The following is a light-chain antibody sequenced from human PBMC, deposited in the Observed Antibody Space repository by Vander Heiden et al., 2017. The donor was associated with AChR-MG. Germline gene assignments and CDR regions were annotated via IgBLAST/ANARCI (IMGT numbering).Light chain of an antibody. J-gene: IGKJ2*01. CDR3: RHEGSSPDT. V-gene: IGKV3-20*01. CDR2: GAS. CDR1: QSVSSSS. Sequence: EIVLTQSPGTLSLSPGDRAILSCRASQSVSSSSLAWYQQKPGQAPRLLIYGASSRATGIPDRFNGSGSGTEFTLTITRLEPEDFAVYSCRHEGSSPDTFGQGTKLEIK.